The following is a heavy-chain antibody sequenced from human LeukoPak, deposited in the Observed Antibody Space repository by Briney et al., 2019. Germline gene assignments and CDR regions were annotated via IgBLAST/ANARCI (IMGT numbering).Heavy chain of an antibody. Sequence: GGSLRLSCAASGFTFDDYAMHWVRQAPGKGLEWVSGISWNSGSIGYADSVKGRFTISRDNAKNSLYLQMNSLRAEDMALYYCAPGGLPLDYWGQGTLVTVSS. J-gene: IGHJ4*02. D-gene: IGHD2-15*01. V-gene: IGHV3-9*03. CDR2: ISWNSGSI. CDR1: GFTFDDYA. CDR3: APGGLPLDY.